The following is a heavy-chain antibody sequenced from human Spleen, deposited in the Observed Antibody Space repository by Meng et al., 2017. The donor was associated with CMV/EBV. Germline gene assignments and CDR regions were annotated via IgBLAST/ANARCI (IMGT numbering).Heavy chain of an antibody. Sequence: LTCADSGSPLSSYAMSWVRQAPGKGLEWVAASSGSGGSTYYADSVKGRVTISRDKSKHTLYLQMNSRRAEDTAVYYCAKDPNDIVVVPAAKGGDYWGQGTRVTVSS. CDR3: AKDPNDIVVVPAAKGGDY. D-gene: IGHD2-2*01. V-gene: IGHV3-23*01. CDR2: SSGSGGST. J-gene: IGHJ4*02. CDR1: GSPLSSYA.